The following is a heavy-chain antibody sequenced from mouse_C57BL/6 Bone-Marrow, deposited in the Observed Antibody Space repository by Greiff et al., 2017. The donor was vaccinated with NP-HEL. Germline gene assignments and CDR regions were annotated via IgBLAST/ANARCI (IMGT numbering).Heavy chain of an antibody. CDR1: GYTFTSYW. V-gene: IGHV1-64*01. CDR2: IHPNSGST. J-gene: IGHJ3*01. D-gene: IGHD2-10*01. CDR3: ARRLLRAWFAY. Sequence: QVQLQQPGAELVKPGASVKLSCKASGYTFTSYWMHWVKQRPGQGLEWIGMIHPNSGSTNYNEKFKSKATLTVDKSSSTTYMQLISLTSADSAVYYCARRLLRAWFAYWGQGTLVTVSA.